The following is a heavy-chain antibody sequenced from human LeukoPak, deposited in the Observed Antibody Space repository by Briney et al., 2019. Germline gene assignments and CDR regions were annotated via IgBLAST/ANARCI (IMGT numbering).Heavy chain of an antibody. D-gene: IGHD4-17*01. CDR3: ARGVFDGDRGWDCYMDV. CDR2: MNPNSGNT. CDR1: GYTFTSYD. V-gene: IGHV1-8*01. Sequence: ASVKVSCKASGYTFTSYDINWVRQATGQGLEWMGWMNPNSGNTGYAQKFQGRVTMTRNTSISTAYMELSSLRSEDTAVYYCARGVFDGDRGWDCYMDVWGTGTTVTVSS. J-gene: IGHJ6*03.